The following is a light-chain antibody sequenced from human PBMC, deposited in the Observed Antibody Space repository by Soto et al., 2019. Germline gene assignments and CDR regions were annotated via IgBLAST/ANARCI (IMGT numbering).Light chain of an antibody. V-gene: IGKV1-9*01. CDR3: QQYNSYSTT. J-gene: IGKJ1*01. CDR1: QGISSY. CDR2: AAS. Sequence: IQLTQSPSSLSASVGDRVTITCRAGQGISSYLAWYQQKPGKAPKLLIYAASTLQSGVPSRFSGSGSGTDFTLTISSLQPEDFATYYCQQYNSYSTTFGQGTKVDIK.